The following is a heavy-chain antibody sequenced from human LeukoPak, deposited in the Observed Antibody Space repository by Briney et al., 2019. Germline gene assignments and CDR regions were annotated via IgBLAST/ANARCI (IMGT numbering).Heavy chain of an antibody. Sequence: PSETQSLICTVSGGSINSYYWSWIRQPPGRGREWVGYIYYSGSTSYNPSLKGRVTISVDTSKNQFSLKLNSVTAADTASYYCSRRKKSAWSTDAFDIWGQGTMVTVSS. J-gene: IGHJ3*02. CDR1: GGSINSYY. CDR3: SRRKKSAWSTDAFDI. V-gene: IGHV4-59*08. CDR2: IYYSGST. D-gene: IGHD6-19*01.